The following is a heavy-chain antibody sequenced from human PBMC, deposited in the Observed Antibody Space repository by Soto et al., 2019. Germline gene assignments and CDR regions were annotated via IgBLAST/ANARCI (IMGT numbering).Heavy chain of an antibody. J-gene: IGHJ5*02. CDR3: ARSLGYCSSTSCYPPWFDP. D-gene: IGHD2-2*01. Sequence: PSETLSLTCTVSGGSISSYYWSWIRQPPGKGLEWIGYIYYSGSTNYNPSLKSRVTISVDTSKNQFSLKLSSVTAADTAVYYCARSLGYCSSTSCYPPWFDPWGQGTLVTVSS. CDR2: IYYSGST. V-gene: IGHV4-59*01. CDR1: GGSISSYY.